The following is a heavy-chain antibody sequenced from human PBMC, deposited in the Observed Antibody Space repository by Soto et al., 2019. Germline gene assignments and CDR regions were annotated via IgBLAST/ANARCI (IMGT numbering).Heavy chain of an antibody. Sequence: SETLSLTCAVSGVSISSGNWCTWVRQTPQRGLEYIGEIFHDGTANYYPSFERRVAISVDTSKNQFSLKLTSVTAADTAIYFCARLVYDTRLNYMYFDFWGQGALVTVSS. D-gene: IGHD3-10*01. V-gene: IGHV4-4*02. J-gene: IGHJ4*02. CDR2: IFHDGTA. CDR3: ARLVYDTRLNYMYFDF. CDR1: GVSISSGNW.